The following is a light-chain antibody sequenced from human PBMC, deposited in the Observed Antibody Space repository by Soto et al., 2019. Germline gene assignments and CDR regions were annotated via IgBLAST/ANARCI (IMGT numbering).Light chain of an antibody. CDR3: QQSYSTPPIT. CDR1: QSVSIY. V-gene: IGKV1-39*01. CDR2: AAS. Sequence: DIQMTQSPSSLSASVGDRVTITCRASQSVSIYLNWYQQKPGKAPQLLIQAASTLQSGVPSRFSGSGSGTDLTLTISSLQPEDFATYFCQQSYSTPPITFGGGTKVEIK. J-gene: IGKJ4*01.